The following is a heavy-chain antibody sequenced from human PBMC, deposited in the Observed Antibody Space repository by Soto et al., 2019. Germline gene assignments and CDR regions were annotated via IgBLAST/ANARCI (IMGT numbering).Heavy chain of an antibody. Sequence: TLSLTCTVSGGSISSGGYYWSLIRQHPGKGLEWIGYIYYSGSTYYNPSLKSRVTISVDTSKNQFSLKLSSVTAADTAVYYCARVPTPRYCSSTSCSPHYYYYMDVWGKGTTVTVSS. J-gene: IGHJ6*03. CDR2: IYYSGST. V-gene: IGHV4-31*03. CDR1: GGSISSGGYY. CDR3: ARVPTPRYCSSTSCSPHYYYYMDV. D-gene: IGHD2-2*01.